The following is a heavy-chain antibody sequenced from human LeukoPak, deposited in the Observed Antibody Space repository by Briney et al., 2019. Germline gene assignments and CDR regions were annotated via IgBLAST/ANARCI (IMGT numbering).Heavy chain of an antibody. D-gene: IGHD2-2*01. J-gene: IGHJ3*02. CDR1: GYSFTSYW. CDR3: ARFGKYQLLGTPRRAFDI. Sequence: GESLKTSCKGSGYSFTSYWIGWVRQMPGKGLDWMGIIYPGDTDTRYSPSFQGQVTISADKSISTAHLQWCSLKASDTAMYYRARFGKYQLLGTPRRAFDIWGQGTMVTVSS. CDR2: IYPGDTDT. V-gene: IGHV5-51*01.